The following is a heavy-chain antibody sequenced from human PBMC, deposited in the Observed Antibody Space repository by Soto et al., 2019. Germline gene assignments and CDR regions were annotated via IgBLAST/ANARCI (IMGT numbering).Heavy chain of an antibody. D-gene: IGHD6-13*01. CDR1: VASISISY. CDR3: ARGGNRYSSTSYGVGGFDY. V-gene: IGHV4-59*01. CDR2: IFHSGTT. Sequence: SEALSVTCTFSVASISISYWGWIRQPPGKGLEWIGYIFHSGTTNYNPSLKSRVTISVDTSKNQFSLNLSSLTTADTAVYFCARGGNRYSSTSYGVGGFDYWGQGTMVTVSS. J-gene: IGHJ4*02.